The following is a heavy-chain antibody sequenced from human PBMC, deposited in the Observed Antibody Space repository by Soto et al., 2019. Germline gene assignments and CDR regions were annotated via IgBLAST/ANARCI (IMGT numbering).Heavy chain of an antibody. V-gene: IGHV3-30*18. CDR1: GFTFSSYG. D-gene: IGHD6-19*01. Sequence: QVRLVESGGGVVQPGRSLRLSCVASGFTFSSYGIHWVRQAPGKGLEWVAVISSDGNTKYYADSVKGRFTISRDNPKNTLYLQMDSLRPEDTAVYYCAKEVAVAGDFDYWGHGTLVTVSS. CDR2: ISSDGNTK. J-gene: IGHJ4*01. CDR3: AKEVAVAGDFDY.